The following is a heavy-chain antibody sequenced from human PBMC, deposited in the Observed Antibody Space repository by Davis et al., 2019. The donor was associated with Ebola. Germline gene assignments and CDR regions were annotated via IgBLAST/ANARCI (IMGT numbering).Heavy chain of an antibody. CDR1: GFTFSTFA. D-gene: IGHD5-18*01. V-gene: IGHV3-23*01. CDR3: AKIPYRTWIQVWSARSHFDF. Sequence: GESLRLSCVASGFTFSTFAMTWVRQPPGKGLEWVSAITASGGSTYYADSVTGRFTISRDNSRDTLHLQMNSLRAEDTAIYFCAKIPYRTWIQVWSARSHFDFWGQGTLVTVSS. J-gene: IGHJ4*02. CDR2: ITASGGST.